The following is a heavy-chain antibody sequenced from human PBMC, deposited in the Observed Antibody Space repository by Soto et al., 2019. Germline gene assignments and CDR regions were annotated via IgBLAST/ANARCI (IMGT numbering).Heavy chain of an antibody. J-gene: IGHJ4*02. Sequence: VSCKASGYTFTGYYMHWVRQAPGQGLEWMGWINPNSGGTNYAQKFQGWVTMTRDTSISTAYMELSRLRSDDTAVYYCARESISYGYDYWGQGTLVTVSS. V-gene: IGHV1-2*04. D-gene: IGHD5-18*01. CDR1: GYTFTGYY. CDR3: ARESISYGYDY. CDR2: INPNSGGT.